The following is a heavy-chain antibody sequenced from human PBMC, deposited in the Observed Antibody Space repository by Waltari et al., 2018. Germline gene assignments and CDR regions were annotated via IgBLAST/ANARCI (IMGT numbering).Heavy chain of an antibody. V-gene: IGHV3-7*04. J-gene: IGHJ4*02. CDR1: GFTFSNFW. CDR2: INQDGSGE. CDR3: QRGDY. Sequence: EVQLVESGGGLVQPGGSLRLSCAASGFTFSNFWMSWARQAPGKGLEGVDNINQDGSGEYYVDSVKGRFTISRDNAKNSLYLQMNSLRVEDTAVYYCQRGDYWGQGTLVTVSS.